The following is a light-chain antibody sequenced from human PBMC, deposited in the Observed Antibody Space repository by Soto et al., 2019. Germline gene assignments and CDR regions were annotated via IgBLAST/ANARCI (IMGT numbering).Light chain of an antibody. CDR2: EGS. V-gene: IGLV2-23*01. CDR3: CSYAGSSTWV. J-gene: IGLJ3*02. Sequence: QSALTQPASVYGSPGQSITISCTGTSSDVGTYNLVSWYQQHPGKAPELMIYEGSQRPSGVSSRFSGSKSGNTASLTISGLQAEDEADYYCCSYAGSSTWVFGGGTKLTVL. CDR1: SSDVGTYNL.